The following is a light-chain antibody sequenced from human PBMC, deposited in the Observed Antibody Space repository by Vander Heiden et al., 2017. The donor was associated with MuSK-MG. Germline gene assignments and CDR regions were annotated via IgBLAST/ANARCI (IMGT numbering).Light chain of an antibody. V-gene: IGKV1-12*01. Sequence: SQMTPAPSAAAASGGDRASIACRASQGISSWLAWYQQKPVKAPKLLIYAASSLQSGVPSRFSGSGYGTDLPLTISSRQPEDFATYYCQQANSFPPYTFGQGTKLEIK. CDR3: QQANSFPPYT. CDR2: AAS. J-gene: IGKJ2*01. CDR1: QGISSW.